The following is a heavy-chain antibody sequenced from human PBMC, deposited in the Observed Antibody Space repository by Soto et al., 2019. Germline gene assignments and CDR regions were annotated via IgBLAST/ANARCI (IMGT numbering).Heavy chain of an antibody. CDR3: AISRRGRFGAKSGVDP. Sequence: SATLSLTCTFPGDSIISYYWSWILQLPGKGLEWIGYIFYSGNTNYNPSLKSRVTISVDTSKNQFSLKLTSVTAADTAVYYCAISRRGRFGAKSGVDPCGHGTRFT. D-gene: IGHD3-16*01. V-gene: IGHV4-59*01. J-gene: IGHJ5*02. CDR1: GDSIISYY. CDR2: IFYSGNT.